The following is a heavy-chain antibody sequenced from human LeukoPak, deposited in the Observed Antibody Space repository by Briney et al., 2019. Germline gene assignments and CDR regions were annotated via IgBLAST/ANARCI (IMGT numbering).Heavy chain of an antibody. CDR3: AKDKDPWKSTSISDFDY. CDR2: IRYDGSNK. Sequence: PGGSLRLSCAASGFTFSTYGMHWVRQAPGKGLEWVAFIRYDGSNKYYADSVKGRFTISRDNSKNTLYLQMNSLRAEDTAAYFCAKDKDPWKSTSISDFDYWGQGTLVTVSS. V-gene: IGHV3-30*02. CDR1: GFTFSTYG. J-gene: IGHJ4*02. D-gene: IGHD1-1*01.